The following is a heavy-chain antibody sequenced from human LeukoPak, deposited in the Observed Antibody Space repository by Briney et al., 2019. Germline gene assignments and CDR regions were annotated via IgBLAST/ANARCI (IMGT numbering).Heavy chain of an antibody. J-gene: IGHJ4*02. CDR1: GYTFTGYY. CDR2: INPNSDGT. CDR3: ARGDIYFDY. Sequence: GASVKVSCKASGYTFTGYYMHWVRQAPGQGLEWMGWINPNSDGTNYAQNFQGRVIMTRDTSISTAYMELSRLTSDDTAVYYCARGDIYFDYWGQGTLVTVSS. V-gene: IGHV1-2*02.